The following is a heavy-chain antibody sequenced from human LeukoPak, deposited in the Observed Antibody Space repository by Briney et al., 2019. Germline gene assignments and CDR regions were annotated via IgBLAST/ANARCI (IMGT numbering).Heavy chain of an antibody. CDR3: ARSSYGFPFDY. CDR1: GGSFSGYY. J-gene: IGHJ4*02. Sequence: SETLSLTCAVYGGSFSGYYWSWIRQPPGKGLEWIGEIYHSGSTNYNPSLKSRVTISVDKSKNQFSLKLSSVTAADTAVYYCARSSYGFPFDYWGQGTLVTVSS. CDR2: IYHSGST. D-gene: IGHD3-10*01. V-gene: IGHV4-34*01.